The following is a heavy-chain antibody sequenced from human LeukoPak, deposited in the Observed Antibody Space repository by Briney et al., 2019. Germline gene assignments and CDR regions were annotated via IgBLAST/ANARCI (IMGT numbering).Heavy chain of an antibody. J-gene: IGHJ6*03. CDR1: GFTLSNNY. V-gene: IGHV3-53*01. CDR3: ARSVATRRVYYYYYYRDV. CDR2: IYSCGSI. D-gene: IGHD5-12*01. Sequence: GGSLILSCAASGFTLSNNYMSWVPQAPGKGQEWVSAIYSCGSIYYADCVKGRFSISRDNSKNTLYLQMNSLRAEDTAVYYCARSVATRRVYYYYYYRDVWGKGTTVTVSS.